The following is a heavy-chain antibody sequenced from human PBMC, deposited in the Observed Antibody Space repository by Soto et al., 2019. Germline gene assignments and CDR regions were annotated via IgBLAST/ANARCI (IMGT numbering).Heavy chain of an antibody. V-gene: IGHV4-4*02. D-gene: IGHD5-18*01. CDR2: IYHSGSI. Sequence: QVQLQESGPGLVKPSGTLSLTCAVSGGSISSNNWWSWVRQPPGKGLEWIGEIYHSGSINYNPALNSRVSISVDKSKNHFSLNLISVTAADTAVYDCARAACGYSYFDYWGQGTLVTVSS. J-gene: IGHJ4*02. CDR1: GGSISSNNW. CDR3: ARAACGYSYFDY.